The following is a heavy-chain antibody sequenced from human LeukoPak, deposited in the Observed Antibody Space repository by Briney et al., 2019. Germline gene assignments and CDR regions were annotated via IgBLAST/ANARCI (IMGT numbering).Heavy chain of an antibody. V-gene: IGHV3-30*02. CDR1: GFTFSSYW. Sequence: PGGSLRLSCAASGFTFSSYWMSWVRQAPGKGLEWVAFIRYDGSNKYYADSVKGRFTISRDNSKNTLYLQMNSLRAEDTAVYYCAKDSYYYDSSGYYDYWGQGTLVTVSS. D-gene: IGHD3-22*01. CDR3: AKDSYYYDSSGYYDY. J-gene: IGHJ4*02. CDR2: IRYDGSNK.